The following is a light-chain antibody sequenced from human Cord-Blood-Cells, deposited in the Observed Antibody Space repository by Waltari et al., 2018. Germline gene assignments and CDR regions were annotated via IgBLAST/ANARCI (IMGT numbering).Light chain of an antibody. CDR2: AAS. Sequence: LQLTQSPSSRSASVVSRVTITCRATQGMSNYLAWYQQKPGKVPTLLIYAASTLQSGVPTRFSGSGSGTDFTLTISMLQPEDVATYCCQKYNSAPYTFGQGTKLEIK. J-gene: IGKJ2*01. V-gene: IGKV1-27*01. CDR3: QKYNSAPYT. CDR1: QGMSNY.